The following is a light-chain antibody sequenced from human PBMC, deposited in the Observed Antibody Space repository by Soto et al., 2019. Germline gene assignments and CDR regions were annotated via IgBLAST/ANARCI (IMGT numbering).Light chain of an antibody. J-gene: IGKJ5*01. V-gene: IGKV1-39*01. CDR2: SAS. Sequence: DIQMTQSPSSLSGSVGDRFTMTCRARDRINNYLNWYQQKPGRAPKLLIYSASSLQSGIPSRFSGSGSGTDFTDFTLTISSLQPEDFATYYCQQTYMTPITFGQGTRLEI. CDR3: QQTYMTPIT. CDR1: DRINNY.